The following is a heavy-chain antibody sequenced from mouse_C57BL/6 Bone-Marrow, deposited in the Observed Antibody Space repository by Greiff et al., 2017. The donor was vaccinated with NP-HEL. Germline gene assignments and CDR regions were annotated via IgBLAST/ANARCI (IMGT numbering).Heavy chain of an antibody. J-gene: IGHJ3*01. Sequence: VQLQQPGAELVKPGASVKMSCKASGYTFTSYWITWVKQRPGQGLEWIGDIYPGSGSTNYNEKFKSKATLTVDTSSSTAYMQLSSLTSEDSAVYYCARGGDYYGSSYVWFAYWGQGTLVTVSA. CDR3: ARGGDYYGSSYVWFAY. CDR2: IYPGSGST. CDR1: GYTFTSYW. D-gene: IGHD1-1*01. V-gene: IGHV1-55*01.